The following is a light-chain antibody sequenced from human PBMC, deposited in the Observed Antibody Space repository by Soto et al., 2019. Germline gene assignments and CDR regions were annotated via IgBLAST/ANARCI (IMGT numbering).Light chain of an antibody. J-gene: IGKJ1*01. CDR1: QSVSNN. CDR2: RAS. CDR3: QQYNNWPTWT. V-gene: IGKV3-15*01. Sequence: EIVLTQSPAALSVSPGDSATLSCRASQSVSNNLAWYQQRPGQAPTLLIYRASERATSVPDRFSGRGSGTEFTLTISSLQSDDFVVYFCQQYNNWPTWTFGQGTKVEI.